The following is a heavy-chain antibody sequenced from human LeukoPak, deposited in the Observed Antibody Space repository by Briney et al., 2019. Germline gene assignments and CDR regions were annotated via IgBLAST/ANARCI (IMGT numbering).Heavy chain of an antibody. CDR1: GGSISSYY. D-gene: IGHD3-22*01. J-gene: IGHJ4*02. V-gene: IGHV4-59*06. Sequence: SETLSLTCTVSGGSISSYYWSWIRQPPGKGLEWIGYIYYSGSTYYNPSLKSRVTISVDTSKNQFSLKLSSVTAADTAVYYCARDRYYDSSGYDYWGQGTLVTVSS. CDR2: IYYSGST. CDR3: ARDRYYDSSGYDY.